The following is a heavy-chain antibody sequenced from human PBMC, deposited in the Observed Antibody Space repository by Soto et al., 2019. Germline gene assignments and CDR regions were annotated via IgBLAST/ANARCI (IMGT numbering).Heavy chain of an antibody. Sequence: EVQLLESGGGLVQPGGSLRLSCAASGFTFSSYAMRWVRQAPGKGLEWVSVISGSGDSTYYADSVKGRFTTSRDNSKNTLYLQMNSRRAEDTAVYYCARRGSGSYYDYWGQGTLVTVSS. CDR2: ISGSGDST. J-gene: IGHJ4*02. CDR1: GFTFSSYA. CDR3: ARRGSGSYYDY. V-gene: IGHV3-23*01. D-gene: IGHD1-26*01.